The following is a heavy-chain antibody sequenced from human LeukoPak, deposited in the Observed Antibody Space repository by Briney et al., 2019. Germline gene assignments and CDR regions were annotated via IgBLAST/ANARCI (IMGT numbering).Heavy chain of an antibody. J-gene: IGHJ4*02. CDR2: INHSGST. D-gene: IGHD2-2*01. V-gene: IGHV4-34*01. Sequence: SETLSLTCAVYGGSFSGYYWSWIRQPPGKGLEWIGEINHSGSTNYNPSLKSRVTISVDTSKNQFSLKLSSVTTADTAVYYCAVGNCSSTSCFDYWGQGTLVTVSS. CDR3: AVGNCSSTSCFDY. CDR1: GGSFSGYY.